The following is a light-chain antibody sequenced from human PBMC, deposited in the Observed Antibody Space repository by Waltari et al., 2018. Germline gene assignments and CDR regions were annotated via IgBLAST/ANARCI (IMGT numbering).Light chain of an antibody. Sequence: EVVLTQSPDTLSLSPGERVTLSCRASQSLTKRYLAWYQQKPGRAPRLLIYGASSRAAGIPDRFSGSGSGTDFTLTISRLEPEDFAVYYCQQYGSSVSYTFGQGTKLEIK. CDR1: QSLTKRY. CDR3: QQYGSSVSYT. J-gene: IGKJ2*01. V-gene: IGKV3-20*01. CDR2: GAS.